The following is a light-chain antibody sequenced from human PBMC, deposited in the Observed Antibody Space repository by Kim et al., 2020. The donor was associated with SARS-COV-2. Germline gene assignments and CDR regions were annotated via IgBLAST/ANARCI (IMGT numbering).Light chain of an antibody. Sequence: EMVLTQSPATLSVSPGERATLSCRASQSVNNNLAWYQQKPGQTPKVLIYGASTRATDIPPRFSGSGSGTEFTLTISSLQSEDFAVYYCQHYYNWPVTFGQGTRLEIK. V-gene: IGKV3-15*01. CDR2: GAS. CDR1: QSVNNN. J-gene: IGKJ5*01. CDR3: QHYYNWPVT.